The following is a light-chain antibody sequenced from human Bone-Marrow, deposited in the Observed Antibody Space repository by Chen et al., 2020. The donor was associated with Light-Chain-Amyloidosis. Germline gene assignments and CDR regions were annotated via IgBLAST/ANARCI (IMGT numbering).Light chain of an antibody. V-gene: IGLV1-40*01. CDR1: RSNLGAGYD. J-gene: IGLJ2*01. CDR3: QSYDTALLSLV. CDR2: DSD. Sequence: QSVLTQPPSMSEAPGQRVTISCTGSRSNLGAGYDVHGYQQLPGTSHKLLIYDSDIRPSGVPDRVSAAKSGTSPSLAITGVQVADEAAYDCQSYDTALLSLVFGGGTKLTV.